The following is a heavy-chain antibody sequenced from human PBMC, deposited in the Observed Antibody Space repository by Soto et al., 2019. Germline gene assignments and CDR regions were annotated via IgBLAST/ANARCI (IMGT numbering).Heavy chain of an antibody. D-gene: IGHD3-9*01. CDR1: EFTFSSYG. V-gene: IGHV3-33*01. CDR3: ARGNYDILTGYYIGTNPRFDY. CDR2: IWYDGSNK. Sequence: PGGSLRLSCAASEFTFSSYGMHWVRQAPGKGLEWVAVIWYDGSNKYYADSVKGRFTISRDNPKNTLYLQMNSLRAEDTAVYYCARGNYDILTGYYIGTNPRFDYWGQGTLVTVSS. J-gene: IGHJ4*02.